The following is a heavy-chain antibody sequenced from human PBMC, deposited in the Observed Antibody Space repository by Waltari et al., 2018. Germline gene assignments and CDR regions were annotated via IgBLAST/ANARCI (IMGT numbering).Heavy chain of an antibody. D-gene: IGHD1-26*01. CDR3: AKWDGSSVTHFDY. CDR2: ISWNSGSI. CDR1: GFTFDDYA. V-gene: IGHV3-9*01. J-gene: IGHJ4*02. Sequence: EVQLVESGGGLVQPGRSLRLSCAASGFTFDDYAMHWVRQAPGKGLEWVSGISWNSGSIGYADSVKGRFTISRDNAKNSLYLQMNSLRAEDTAVYYCAKWDGSSVTHFDYWGQGTLVTVSS.